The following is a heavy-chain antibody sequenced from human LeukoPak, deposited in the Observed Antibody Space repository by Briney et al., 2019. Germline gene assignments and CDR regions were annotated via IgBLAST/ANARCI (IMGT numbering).Heavy chain of an antibody. CDR2: IYHSGST. J-gene: IGHJ4*02. V-gene: IGHV4-38-2*02. CDR1: GYSISSGYY. Sequence: PSETLSLTCTVSGYSISSGYYWGWIRQPPGKRLEWIGNIYHSGSTYYNPSLKSRVTISVDTSKNQFSLRLSSVTAADTAVYYCASPRVATTYWGQGTLVTVSS. CDR3: ASPRVATTY. D-gene: IGHD5-12*01.